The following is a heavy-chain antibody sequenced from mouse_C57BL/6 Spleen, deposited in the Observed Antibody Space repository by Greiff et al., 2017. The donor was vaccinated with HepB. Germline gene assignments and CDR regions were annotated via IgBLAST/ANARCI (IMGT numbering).Heavy chain of an antibody. CDR2: ISDGGSYT. J-gene: IGHJ3*01. CDR3: AREEGYDYDGGAWFAY. V-gene: IGHV5-4*01. CDR1: GFTFSSYA. D-gene: IGHD2-4*01. Sequence: EVNVVESGGGLVKPGGSLKLSCAASGFTFSSYAMSWVRQTPEKRLEWVATISDGGSYTYYPDNVKGRFTISRDNAKNNLYLQMSHLKSEDTAMDYCAREEGYDYDGGAWFAYWGQGTLVTVSA.